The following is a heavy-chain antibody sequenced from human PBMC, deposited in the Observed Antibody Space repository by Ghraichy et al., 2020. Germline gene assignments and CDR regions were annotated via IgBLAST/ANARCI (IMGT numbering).Heavy chain of an antibody. J-gene: IGHJ4*02. CDR2: IYSSGST. CDR1: GGSISSGDDY. D-gene: IGHD1-26*01. Sequence: SQTLSLTCTVSGGSISSGDDYWSWIRQPAGKGLEWIGRIYSSGSTNYNPSLKSRVTISVDASKSQFSLKLTSVTAADTAVYYCARGFSGVHYFDYWGQGSLVTVSS. V-gene: IGHV4-61*02. CDR3: ARGFSGVHYFDY.